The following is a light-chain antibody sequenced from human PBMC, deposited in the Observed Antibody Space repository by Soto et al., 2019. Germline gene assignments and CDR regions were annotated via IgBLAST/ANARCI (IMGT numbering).Light chain of an antibody. CDR2: DAS. J-gene: IGKJ4*01. Sequence: IVLTQSPATLSLSPGERATLSCRASQSVSTSLAWYQQKPGQPPRLLIYDASKRATDIPARFSGTGSGTDFTLTISSLEPEDFAVYYCLQRSNGLTFGGGTKVEIK. CDR1: QSVSTS. V-gene: IGKV3-11*01. CDR3: LQRSNGLT.